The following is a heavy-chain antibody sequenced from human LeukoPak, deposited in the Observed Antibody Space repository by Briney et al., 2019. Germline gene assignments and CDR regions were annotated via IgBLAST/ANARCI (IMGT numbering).Heavy chain of an antibody. J-gene: IGHJ5*02. D-gene: IGHD3-10*01. CDR2: IYYSGST. CDR3: GRDYYGSGNYPTFDP. Sequence: PSETLSLTCNVSAGSISGSSYYWGWIRQPPGKALEWIGSIYYSGSTSYNPSLKSRVTISVDPSENHFSLKLSSVTAADTAVYYCGRDYYGSGNYPTFDPWGQGTLVTVSS. V-gene: IGHV4-39*02. CDR1: AGSISGSSYY.